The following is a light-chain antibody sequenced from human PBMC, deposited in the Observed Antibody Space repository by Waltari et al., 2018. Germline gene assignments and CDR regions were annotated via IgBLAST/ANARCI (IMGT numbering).Light chain of an antibody. CDR3: QQYYITPLT. CDR2: WAS. V-gene: IGKV4-1*01. CDR1: QSVLFSSNNKNY. Sequence: DIVMTQSPDSLAVSLGERATINCKSSQSVLFSSNNKNYLAWYQQKPGQPPKLLIYWASTRESGVPDRFSGSGSGTHFTLTISSLQAEDVAVYYCQQYYITPLTFGGGTKVEIK. J-gene: IGKJ4*01.